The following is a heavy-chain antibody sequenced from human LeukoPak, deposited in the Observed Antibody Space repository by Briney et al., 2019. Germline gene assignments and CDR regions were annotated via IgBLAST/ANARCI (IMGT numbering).Heavy chain of an antibody. CDR1: GFTFSSYW. V-gene: IGHV3-7*01. J-gene: IGHJ4*02. Sequence: GGSLRLSCVASGFTFSSYWMTWVRQAPGKGLEWLANIKEDGSLQYYLDSVRGRFTISRDNAKTSVYLQLNSLRADDTAVYYCARDVWTGVAVSDYWGQGTLVTVSS. CDR3: ARDVWTGVAVSDY. CDR2: IKEDGSLQ. D-gene: IGHD6-19*01.